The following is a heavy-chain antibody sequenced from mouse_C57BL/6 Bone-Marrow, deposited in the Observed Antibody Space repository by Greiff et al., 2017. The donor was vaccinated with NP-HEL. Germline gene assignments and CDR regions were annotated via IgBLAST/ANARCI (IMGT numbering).Heavy chain of an antibody. CDR1: GYTFTSYW. V-gene: IGHV1-64*01. CDR2: IHPNSGST. CDR3: AREVSLTGTRWYFDV. J-gene: IGHJ1*03. Sequence: VKLQQPGAELVKPGASVKLSCKASGYTFTSYWMHWVKQRPGQGLEWIGMIHPNSGSTNYNEKFKSKATLTVDKSSSTAYMQLSSLTSEDSAVYYCAREVSLTGTRWYFDVWGTGTTVTVSS. D-gene: IGHD4-1*01.